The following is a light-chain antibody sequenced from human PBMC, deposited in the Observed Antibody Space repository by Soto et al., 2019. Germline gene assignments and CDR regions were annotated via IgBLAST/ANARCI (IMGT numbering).Light chain of an antibody. V-gene: IGKV3-20*01. CDR3: QQYGSSPIT. CDR2: AAS. J-gene: IGKJ5*01. CDR1: QSVSSSY. Sequence: EIVLTQSPGTLSLSPGERATLSCMASQSVSSSYLVRHQQKPGQAPRLLIYAASRRATGIPDRFSGSVSGTDFTLTISRLEPEDFAVYYCQQYGSSPITFGQGTRLEIK.